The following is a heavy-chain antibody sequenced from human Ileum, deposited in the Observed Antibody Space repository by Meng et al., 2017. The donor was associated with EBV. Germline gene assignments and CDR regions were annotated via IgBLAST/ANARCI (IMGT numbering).Heavy chain of an antibody. V-gene: IGHV4-34*01. CDR1: GGSFNDYY. J-gene: IGHJ5*02. CDR3: ARYGRCNGNSSYCFDP. CDR2: IDQSGYT. D-gene: IGHD4-23*01. Sequence: QQSGTGLLKPSETLSLTCAVYGGSFNDYYWTWLRQPPGKGLEWIGEIDQSGYTKFNPSLSSRATISRDTSNNQFSLRLNSVTAADTALYYCARYGRCNGNSSYCFDPWGQGTLVTGSS.